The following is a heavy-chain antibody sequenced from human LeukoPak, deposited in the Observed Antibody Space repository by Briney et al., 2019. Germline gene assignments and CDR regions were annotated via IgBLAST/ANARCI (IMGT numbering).Heavy chain of an antibody. V-gene: IGHV1-46*01. J-gene: IGHJ6*02. CDR2: INPSGGTT. D-gene: IGHD2-2*01. CDR1: LYTFTHYY. Sequence: ASVKVSSTASLYTFTHYYMHWVREAPGQGLEWMGIINPSGGTTTYAHKFQDRVTMTRDTSTSTVYMEVSSLRPEDTAVYYCARPPAHIPASQVYCTCYAMDVWGQGTTVTVSS. CDR3: ARPPAHIPASQVYCTCYAMDV.